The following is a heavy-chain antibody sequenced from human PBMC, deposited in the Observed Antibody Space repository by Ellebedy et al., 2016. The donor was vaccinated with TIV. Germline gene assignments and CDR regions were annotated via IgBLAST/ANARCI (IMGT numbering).Heavy chain of an antibody. D-gene: IGHD2-8*01. CDR2: ISYDGSHE. CDR1: GFIFNNYG. CDR3: ARDHWPYCTYGVCKLDN. Sequence: PGGSLRLSCAASGFIFNNYGMHWVRQAPGKGLEWVAVISYDGSHEYHVDSVKGRFTISRDNSKSTLYLQMNSLRTEDSATYYCARDHWPYCTYGVCKLDNWGQGTLVTVSS. V-gene: IGHV3-30*03. J-gene: IGHJ4*02.